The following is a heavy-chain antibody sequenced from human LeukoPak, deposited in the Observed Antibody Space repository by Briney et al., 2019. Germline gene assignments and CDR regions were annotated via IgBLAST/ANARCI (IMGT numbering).Heavy chain of an antibody. D-gene: IGHD6-13*01. V-gene: IGHV3-9*01. CDR1: GFTFDDYA. J-gene: IGHJ4*02. CDR3: AKASSSWQTTLFDY. Sequence: GGSLRLSCAASGFTFDDYAMHWVRQAPGKGLEWVSGISWNSGSIGYADSVKGRFTISRDNAKNSLYLQMNSLRAEDTAVYYCAKASSSWQTTLFDYWGQGTLVTVSS. CDR2: ISWNSGSI.